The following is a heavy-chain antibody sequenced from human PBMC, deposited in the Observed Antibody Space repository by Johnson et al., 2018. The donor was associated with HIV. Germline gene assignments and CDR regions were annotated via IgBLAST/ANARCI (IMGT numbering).Heavy chain of an antibody. J-gene: IGHJ3*02. D-gene: IGHD1-1*01. CDR2: IKQDGSEK. Sequence: VQLVESGGGVVQPGGSLRLSCAASGFTFSSYWMSWVRQAPGKGLEWVANIKQDGSEKYYVDSVKGRFTISRDNAKNSLYLQMNSLRAEDTALYYCARDSYLNDDAFDIWGQGTMVTVSS. CDR3: ARDSYLNDDAFDI. V-gene: IGHV3-7*03. CDR1: GFTFSSYW.